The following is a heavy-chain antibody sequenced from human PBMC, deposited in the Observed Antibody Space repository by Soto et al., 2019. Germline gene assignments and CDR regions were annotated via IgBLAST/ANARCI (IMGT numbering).Heavy chain of an antibody. J-gene: IGHJ5*02. CDR2: IYYSGST. CDR3: ARTYYDFWSGYYRSWFDP. D-gene: IGHD3-3*01. Sequence: SETLSLTCTVSGGSISSGDYYWSWVRQPPGKGLEWIGYIYYSGSTYYNPYPNSRVTISVDTPKNQFSLKLSSVTAADTAVYYCARTYYDFWSGYYRSWFDPWGQGTLVTVSS. V-gene: IGHV4-30-4*01. CDR1: GGSISSGDYY.